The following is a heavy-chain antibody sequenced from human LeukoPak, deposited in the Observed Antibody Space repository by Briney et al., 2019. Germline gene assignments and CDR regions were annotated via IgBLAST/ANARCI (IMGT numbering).Heavy chain of an antibody. CDR3: ARDHVGEDSGAFDI. CDR2: ISSSSSYT. CDR1: GFTFSTYN. Sequence: PGGSLRLSCAASGFTFSTYNMNWVRQAPGKGLEWVSFISSSSSYTYYADSVKGRFTTSRDNSKNTLYLQMNSLRAEDTAVYYCARDHVGEDSGAFDIWGQGTMVTVSS. V-gene: IGHV3-21*04. D-gene: IGHD3-10*01. J-gene: IGHJ3*02.